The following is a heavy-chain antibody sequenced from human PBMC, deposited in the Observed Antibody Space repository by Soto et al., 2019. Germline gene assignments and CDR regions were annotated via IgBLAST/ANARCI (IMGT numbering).Heavy chain of an antibody. CDR2: VYSSGST. V-gene: IGHV4-31*03. D-gene: IGHD5-18*01. CDR1: GDSINRGAYY. J-gene: IGHJ5*02. Sequence: QVQLQESGPGLVKPSRTLSLTCTVSGDSINRGAYYWSWIRQHPGKGLEWIGYVYSSGSTFYTPSLTGRLTISIDASKNQFSLRLNSVTAADTAVYYCAREGYTYPRIDPWGQGILVTVSS. CDR3: AREGYTYPRIDP.